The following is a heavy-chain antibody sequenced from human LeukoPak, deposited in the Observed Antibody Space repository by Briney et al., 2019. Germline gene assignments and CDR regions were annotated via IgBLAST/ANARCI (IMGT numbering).Heavy chain of an antibody. CDR3: ARDSVAGTFRPFYFDY. Sequence: PGGSLRLSCAASGFTLSSYGMHWVRQAPGKGLEWVAVISYDGSNKDYADSVKGRFTISRDNSKNTLYLQMNSLRAEDTAVYYCARDSVAGTFRPFYFDYWGQGTLVTVSS. V-gene: IGHV3-30*03. D-gene: IGHD6-19*01. J-gene: IGHJ4*02. CDR1: GFTLSSYG. CDR2: ISYDGSNK.